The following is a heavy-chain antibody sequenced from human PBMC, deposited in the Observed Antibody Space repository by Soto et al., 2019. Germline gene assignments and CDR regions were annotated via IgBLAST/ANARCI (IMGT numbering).Heavy chain of an antibody. CDR3: AGVVGERWCGTASYMDV. D-gene: IGHD3-10*01. Sequence: SETLSLTCTVSGGSISSYYWSWIRQPPGKGLEWIGYIYYSGSTNYNPSLKSRVTISVDTSKNQFSLKLSSVTAADTAGYYCAGVVGERWCGTASYMDVWGKGTTGTV. J-gene: IGHJ6*03. V-gene: IGHV4-59*01. CDR1: GGSISSYY. CDR2: IYYSGST.